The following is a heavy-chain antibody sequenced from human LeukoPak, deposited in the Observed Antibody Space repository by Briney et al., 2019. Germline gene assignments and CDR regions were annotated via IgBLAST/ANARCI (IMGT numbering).Heavy chain of an antibody. J-gene: IGHJ4*02. V-gene: IGHV4-4*07. CDR1: GGSISSYY. D-gene: IGHD5-18*01. Sequence: SETLSLTCTVSGGSISSYYWSWIRQPAGKGLEWIGRIYTSGSTNYNPSLKSRVTISVDTSKNQFSLKLSSVTAADTAVYYCAREDTAMAYFDYWGQGTLVTVSS. CDR2: IYTSGST. CDR3: AREDTAMAYFDY.